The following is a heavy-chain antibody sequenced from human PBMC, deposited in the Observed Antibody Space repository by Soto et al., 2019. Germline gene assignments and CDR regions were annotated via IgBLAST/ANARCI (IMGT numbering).Heavy chain of an antibody. J-gene: IGHJ4*02. D-gene: IGHD4-17*01. CDR2: ISSSSSYI. V-gene: IGHV3-21*01. CDR1: GFTFSSYS. Sequence: GGTLRLSCAASGFTFSSYSMNWVRQAPGKGLEWVSSISSSSSYIYYADSVKGRFAISRDNAKNSLYLQMNSLRAEDTAVYYCARDDYGDYPFDYWGQGTLVTSPQ. CDR3: ARDDYGDYPFDY.